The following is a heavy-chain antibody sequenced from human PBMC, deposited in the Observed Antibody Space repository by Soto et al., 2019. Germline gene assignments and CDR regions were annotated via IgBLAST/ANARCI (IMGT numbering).Heavy chain of an antibody. V-gene: IGHV1-69*13. CDR3: ARDGQVGYSSSWATKNYYYYGMDV. Sequence: SVKVSCKASGGTFSSYAISWVRQAPGQGLEWMGGIIPIFGTANYAQKFQGRVTITADESTSTAYMELSSLRSEDTAVYYCARDGQVGYSSSWATKNYYYYGMDVWGQGTTVTVSS. CDR1: GGTFSSYA. J-gene: IGHJ6*02. D-gene: IGHD6-13*01. CDR2: IIPIFGTA.